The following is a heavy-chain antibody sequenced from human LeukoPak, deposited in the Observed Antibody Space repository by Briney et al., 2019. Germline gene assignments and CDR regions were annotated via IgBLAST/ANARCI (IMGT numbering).Heavy chain of an antibody. CDR1: GFTFSSYW. Sequence: GGSLRLSCAASGFTFSSYWMSWVRQAPGKGLEWVANIKQDGSEKYYVDSVKGRFTISRDNAKNSLYLQMNSLRAEDTAVYYCARAHVAAGLAFDIWGQGTMVTVSS. CDR2: IKQDGSEK. J-gene: IGHJ3*02. V-gene: IGHV3-7*01. D-gene: IGHD6-25*01. CDR3: ARAHVAAGLAFDI.